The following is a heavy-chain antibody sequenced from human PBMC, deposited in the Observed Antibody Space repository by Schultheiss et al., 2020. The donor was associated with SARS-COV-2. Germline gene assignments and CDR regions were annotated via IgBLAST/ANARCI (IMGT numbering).Heavy chain of an antibody. CDR2: ISYDGSNK. D-gene: IGHD2-2*01. Sequence: GGSLRLSCAASGFTFSGSAMHWVRQAPGKGLEWVAVISYDGSNKYYADSVKGRFTISRDNSKNTLYLQMNSLRAEDTAVYYCASGPEGEYQLLWPWFDPWGQGTLVTVSS. CDR1: GFTFSGSA. J-gene: IGHJ5*02. V-gene: IGHV3-30-3*01. CDR3: ASGPEGEYQLLWPWFDP.